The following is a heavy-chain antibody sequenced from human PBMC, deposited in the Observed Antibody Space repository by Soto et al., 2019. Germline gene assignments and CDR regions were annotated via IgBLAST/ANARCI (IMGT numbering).Heavy chain of an antibody. V-gene: IGHV4-31*03. Sequence: SETLSLTCTVSGGSISSGGYYWSWIRQHPGKGLEWIGYIYYSGSTYYNPSLKSRVTISVDTSKNQFSLKLSSVTAADTAVYYCARYDIVATKYYYGMDVWGQGTTVTCSS. J-gene: IGHJ6*02. CDR2: IYYSGST. D-gene: IGHD5-12*01. CDR1: GGSISSGGYY. CDR3: ARYDIVATKYYYGMDV.